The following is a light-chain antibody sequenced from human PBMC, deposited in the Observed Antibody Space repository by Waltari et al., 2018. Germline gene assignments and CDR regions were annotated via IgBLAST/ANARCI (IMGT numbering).Light chain of an antibody. CDR1: RSVLDTSKNKNF. CDR3: QQYYAAPYT. V-gene: IGKV4-1*01. CDR2: CAS. J-gene: IGKJ2*01. Sequence: DIVMTQSPDSLAVSLGGRATINCKSSRSVLDTSKNKNFLAWYQLKPGQSPTILIYCASTRESGVPDRVSASVSGTDFTHTISSLQAEDVAIYSCQQYYAAPYTFGQGTKVEIK.